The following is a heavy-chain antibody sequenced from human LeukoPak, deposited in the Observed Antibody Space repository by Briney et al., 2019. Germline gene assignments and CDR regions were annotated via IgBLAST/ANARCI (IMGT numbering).Heavy chain of an antibody. CDR1: GYTFTSYG. Sequence: GASVKVSCKASGYTFTSYGITWVRQAPGQGLEWMGWISPYNGDTKCTQKLQGRVTMTTDTSTSTAYTELRGLISDDTAVYYCAKTPPNRGYSSGWYVDYWGQGTLVTVSS. CDR3: AKTPPNRGYSSGWYVDY. V-gene: IGHV1-18*01. D-gene: IGHD6-19*01. CDR2: ISPYNGDT. J-gene: IGHJ4*02.